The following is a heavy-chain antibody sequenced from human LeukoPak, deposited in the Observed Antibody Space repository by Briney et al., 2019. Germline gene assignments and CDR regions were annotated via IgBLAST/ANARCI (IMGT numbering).Heavy chain of an antibody. CDR3: AREVADYGGYYYYHYMDV. Sequence: SETLSLTCAVYGGFFSGYYWSWIRQPPGKGLEWIGEINHSGSTNYNPSRKSRDTISVDTSKNQFSLKLSSVTAADTAMYYCAREVADYGGYYYYHYMDVWGKGTTVTISS. J-gene: IGHJ6*03. CDR2: INHSGST. D-gene: IGHD4-23*01. V-gene: IGHV4-34*01. CDR1: GGFFSGYY.